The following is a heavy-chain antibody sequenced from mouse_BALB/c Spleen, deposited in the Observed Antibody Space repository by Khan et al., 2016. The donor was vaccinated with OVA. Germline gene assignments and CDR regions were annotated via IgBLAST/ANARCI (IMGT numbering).Heavy chain of an antibody. J-gene: IGHJ2*01. V-gene: IGHV3-2*02. D-gene: IGHD1-1*01. CDR2: ISYSGRT. Sequence: EVQLKESGPGLVKPSQSLSLTCTVTGYSITSDYAWNWIRQFPGNKLEWMGYISYSGRTSYNPSLKSRISITRDTSKNQFFLQLNSVTTEDTATYYCARSVTITTVVATDCDYWGQGTTLTVSS. CDR1: GYSITSDYA. CDR3: ARSVTITTVVATDCDY.